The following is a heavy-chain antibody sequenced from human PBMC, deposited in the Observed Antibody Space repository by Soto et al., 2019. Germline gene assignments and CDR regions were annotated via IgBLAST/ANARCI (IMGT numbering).Heavy chain of an antibody. CDR3: ARDVDMVLIVSGGMDV. V-gene: IGHV3-30-3*01. CDR2: ISYDGSNK. J-gene: IGHJ6*02. D-gene: IGHD3-10*01. Sequence: GGSLRLSCAASGFTFSSYAMHWVRQAPGKGLEWVAVISYDGSNKYYADSVKGRFTISRDNSKNTLYLQMNSLRAEDTAVYYCARDVDMVLIVSGGMDVWGQGTTVTVSS. CDR1: GFTFSSYA.